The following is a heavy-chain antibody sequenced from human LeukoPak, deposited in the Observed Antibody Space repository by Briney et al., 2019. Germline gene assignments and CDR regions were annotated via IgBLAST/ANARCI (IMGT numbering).Heavy chain of an antibody. CDR2: INTDGRTT. V-gene: IGHV3-74*01. Sequence: GGSLRLSCVASGFTFSSYWMHWVRQVPGKGLVWVSRINTDGRTTRYAGSVKGRFTISRDNAKNTLYLQMNSLRAEEAAVYFCASTVGSAPDYYCSGGFALLDYWGQGTLVTVSS. CDR3: ASTVGSAPDYYCSGGFALLDY. J-gene: IGHJ4*02. D-gene: IGHD3-10*01. CDR1: GFTFSSYW.